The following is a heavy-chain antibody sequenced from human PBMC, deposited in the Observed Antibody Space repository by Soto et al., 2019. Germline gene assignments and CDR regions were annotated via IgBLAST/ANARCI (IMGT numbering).Heavy chain of an antibody. CDR2: ISGSGGST. V-gene: IGHV3-23*01. D-gene: IGHD3-22*01. CDR3: AKGDYYDSSGPFGL. J-gene: IGHJ3*01. CDR1: GFTFSSYA. Sequence: GGSLRLSCAASGFTFSSYAMSWVRQTPGKGLEWVSAISGSGGSTYYADSVKGRFTISRDNSKNTLYLQMNSLRAEDTAVYYCAKGDYYDSSGPFGLWGQGTMVTVSS.